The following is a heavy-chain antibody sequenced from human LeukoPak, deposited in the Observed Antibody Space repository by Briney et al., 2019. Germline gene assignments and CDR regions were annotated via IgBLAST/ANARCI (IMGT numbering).Heavy chain of an antibody. D-gene: IGHD5-24*01. V-gene: IGHV5-10-1*01. CDR2: IDPSDSYT. Sequence: AGESLKISCKGSGYSFTSYWISWVRQMPGKGLEWMGTIDPSDSYTNYSPSFQGHATISADKSIGTAYLQWSSLQASDTAMYFCARLQLPANCFDPWGQGTLVTVSS. CDR3: ARLQLPANCFDP. J-gene: IGHJ5*02. CDR1: GYSFTSYW.